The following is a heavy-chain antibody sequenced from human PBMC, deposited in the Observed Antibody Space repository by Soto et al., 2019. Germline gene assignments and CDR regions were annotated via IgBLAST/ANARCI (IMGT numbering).Heavy chain of an antibody. CDR2: INPSGGST. D-gene: IGHD6-6*01. V-gene: IGHV1-46*01. CDR1: GYTFTSDY. J-gene: IGHJ6*02. Sequence: ASVKVSCKASGYTFTSDYMHWVRQAPGQGLEWMGIINPSGGSTSYAQKFQGRVTMTRDTSTSTVYMELSSLRSEDTAVYYCARDGYPSSSYYYYGMDVWGQGTTVTVSS. CDR3: ARDGYPSSSYYYYGMDV.